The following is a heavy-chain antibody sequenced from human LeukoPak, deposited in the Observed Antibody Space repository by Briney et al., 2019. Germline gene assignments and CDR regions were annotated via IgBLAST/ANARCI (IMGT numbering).Heavy chain of an antibody. CDR2: ISWNSGSI. CDR1: GFTFDDYA. CDR3: ARGPREYYDFWSGYKTGYGMDV. J-gene: IGHJ6*02. V-gene: IGHV3-9*01. D-gene: IGHD3-3*01. Sequence: GGSLRLSCAASGFTFDDYAMHWVRQAPGKGLEWVSGISWNSGSIGYADSVKGRFTISRDNAKNSLYLQMNSLRAEDTAVYYCARGPREYYDFWSGYKTGYGMDVWGQGTTVTVSS.